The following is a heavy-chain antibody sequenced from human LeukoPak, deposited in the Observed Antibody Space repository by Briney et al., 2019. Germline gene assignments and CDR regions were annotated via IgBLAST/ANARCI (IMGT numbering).Heavy chain of an antibody. V-gene: IGHV4-34*01. J-gene: IGHJ4*02. CDR2: INNSGIT. Sequence: SETLSLTCAVYGGSFNGYHWKWIRQPPGQGLELIGEINNSGITNYNPSLKRQITISVDTSKDHFSLKLNSVTAADTAVYFCATYYYDSSGYYRGDFWGQGTVVTVSS. D-gene: IGHD3-22*01. CDR1: GGSFNGYH. CDR3: ATYYYDSSGYYRGDF.